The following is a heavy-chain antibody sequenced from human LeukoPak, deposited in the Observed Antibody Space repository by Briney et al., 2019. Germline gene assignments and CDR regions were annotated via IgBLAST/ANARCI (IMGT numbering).Heavy chain of an antibody. CDR2: VSSTSINI. Sequence: GGSLRLSCAASGFTFSSYGMNWVRQAPGKGLEWVSSVSSTSINIDYADSVKGRFTISRDNAKNSVSLQMNSLRAEDTAVYYCVRSGLRPPDSWGQGTLVAVSS. CDR1: GFTFSSYG. V-gene: IGHV3-21*06. D-gene: IGHD4-17*01. J-gene: IGHJ4*02. CDR3: VRSGLRPPDS.